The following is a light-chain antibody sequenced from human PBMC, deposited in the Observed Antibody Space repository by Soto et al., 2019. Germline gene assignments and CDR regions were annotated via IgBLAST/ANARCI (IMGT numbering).Light chain of an antibody. Sequence: QSALTQPASVSGSPGRRITISCPGTTGAVGGYNYVSWYQQHPGKAPKLMIYEVSNRPSGVSNRFSGSKSGNTASLTISGLQAEDEADYYCSSYTSSSTKVFGTGTKLTVL. CDR1: TGAVGGYNY. CDR3: SSYTSSSTKV. V-gene: IGLV2-14*01. CDR2: EVS. J-gene: IGLJ1*01.